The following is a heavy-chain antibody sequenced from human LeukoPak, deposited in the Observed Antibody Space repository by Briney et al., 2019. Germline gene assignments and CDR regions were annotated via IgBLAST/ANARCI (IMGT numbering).Heavy chain of an antibody. CDR1: GFTFSSYA. Sequence: GGSLRLSCAASGFTFSSYAMSWVRQAPGKGLEWVSAISGSGGSTYYADSVKGRFTISRDNSMNTLYLEMNSLRAEDTAIYYCAKLRMVGSTTGPFDYWGQGTLVTVSS. CDR2: ISGSGGST. J-gene: IGHJ4*02. CDR3: AKLRMVGSTTGPFDY. D-gene: IGHD1-26*01. V-gene: IGHV3-23*01.